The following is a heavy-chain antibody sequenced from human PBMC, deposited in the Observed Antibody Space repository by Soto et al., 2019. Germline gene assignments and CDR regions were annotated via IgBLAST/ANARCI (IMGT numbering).Heavy chain of an antibody. CDR1: GYSFTTDW. CDR2: VEPGGSDT. J-gene: IGHJ6*02. V-gene: IGHV5-51*04. Sequence: GESLPISCKASGYSFTTDWIGWVRQIPGKGLEWMGIVEPGGSDTRYSPSFQGQVTVSADKPLSTAYLQWSSLKASDTAMYYCARYGHSYISNYFRGMDVWGQGTTVTVSS. D-gene: IGHD5-18*01. CDR3: ARYGHSYISNYFRGMDV.